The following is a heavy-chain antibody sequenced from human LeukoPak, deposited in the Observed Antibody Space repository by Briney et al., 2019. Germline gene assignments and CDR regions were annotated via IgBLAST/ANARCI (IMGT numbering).Heavy chain of an antibody. Sequence: GGSLRLSCAVSGFTVSGNYMSWVRQAPGKGLEWVSLIYSGGTTYYADSVKGRFTISRDNSKNTLYLQMNSLRAEDTAVYYCAKDKAFSSGWYYFDYWGQGTLVTVSS. V-gene: IGHV3-53*01. CDR2: IYSGGTT. CDR1: GFTVSGNY. CDR3: AKDKAFSSGWYYFDY. D-gene: IGHD6-19*01. J-gene: IGHJ4*02.